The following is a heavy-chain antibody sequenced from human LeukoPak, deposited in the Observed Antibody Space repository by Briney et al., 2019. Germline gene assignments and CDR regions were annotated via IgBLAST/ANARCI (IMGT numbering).Heavy chain of an antibody. D-gene: IGHD4-23*01. Sequence: GGSLRLSCEASGIIFSNYGMNWVRQAPGKRLEWVSGISPSGGTTYYADSLKGRFSISRDNSKNTLYLQMNSLRAEDTAVYYCAKDHYSGNSGGNFDYWGQGTLVTVSS. CDR2: ISPSGGTT. CDR1: GIIFSNYG. CDR3: AKDHYSGNSGGNFDY. V-gene: IGHV3-23*01. J-gene: IGHJ4*02.